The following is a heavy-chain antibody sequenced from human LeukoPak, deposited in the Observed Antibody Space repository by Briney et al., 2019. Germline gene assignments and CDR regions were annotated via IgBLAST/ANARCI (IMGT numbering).Heavy chain of an antibody. CDR3: ARARGKIYYDSSGYKYNWFDP. CDR1: GGFISSSSYY. V-gene: IGHV4-39*07. Sequence: SETLSLTCTVSGGFISSSSYYWGWLRQPPGKGLEWIGSIYYSGSTYYNPSLKSRVTISVDTSKNQFSLKLSSVTAADTAVYYCARARGKIYYDSSGYKYNWFDPWGQGTLVTVSS. D-gene: IGHD3-22*01. J-gene: IGHJ5*02. CDR2: IYYSGST.